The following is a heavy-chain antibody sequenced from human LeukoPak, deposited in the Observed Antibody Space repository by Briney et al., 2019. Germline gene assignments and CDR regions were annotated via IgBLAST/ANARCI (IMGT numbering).Heavy chain of an antibody. D-gene: IGHD2-15*01. Sequence: SETLSLTCTVSGRSISSYYWRWIRQPPGKGLEWIGYINYSGSTNYNPSLKSRVTILVNTSEKQMSLMLRSVTAADTAVYYCARYGGGSGEDWFDPWGQGTLVTVSS. V-gene: IGHV4-59*01. CDR1: GRSISSYY. CDR2: INYSGST. CDR3: ARYGGGSGEDWFDP. J-gene: IGHJ5*02.